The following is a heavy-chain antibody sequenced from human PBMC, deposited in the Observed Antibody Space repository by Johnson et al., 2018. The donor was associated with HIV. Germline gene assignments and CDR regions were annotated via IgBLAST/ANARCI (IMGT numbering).Heavy chain of an antibody. J-gene: IGHJ3*02. CDR2: ISSSGGTI. V-gene: IGHV3-11*01. CDR1: RFTFSDYY. Sequence: QVQLVESGGGLVQPGGSLRLSCAASRFTFSDYYMSWIRQTPGKGLEWVSYISSSGGTIYYAASVKGRFSISRDNAKNSLYLQMNSLRAEDTAVYYCASPLIPGYYDFWPGAFAIWGQGTMVTVSS. CDR3: ASPLIPGYYDFWPGAFAI. D-gene: IGHD3-3*01.